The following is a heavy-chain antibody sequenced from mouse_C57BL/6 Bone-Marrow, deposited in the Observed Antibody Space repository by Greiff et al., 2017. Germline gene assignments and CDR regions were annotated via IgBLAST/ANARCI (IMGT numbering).Heavy chain of an antibody. CDR3: AREAPYYYGSRGDY. Sequence: QVQLQQPGAELVRPGTSVKLSCKASGYTFTSYWMHWVKQRPGQGLEWIGVIDPSDSYTNYNQKFKGKDTLTVDTSSSTAYLQLSSLTSEDSAVYYCAREAPYYYGSRGDYWGQGTTLTVSS. J-gene: IGHJ2*01. V-gene: IGHV1-59*01. CDR1: GYTFTSYW. D-gene: IGHD1-1*01. CDR2: IDPSDSYT.